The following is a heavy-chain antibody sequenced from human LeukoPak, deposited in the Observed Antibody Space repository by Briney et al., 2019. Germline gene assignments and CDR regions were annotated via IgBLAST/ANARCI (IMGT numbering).Heavy chain of an antibody. CDR1: GFTFSTYW. J-gene: IGHJ4*02. D-gene: IGHD4-17*01. CDR3: ARDRDYGAPDY. Sequence: GGSLRLSCAASGFTFSTYWMHWVRQAPGKGLVWVSRINGDGTSTSTSYADSVKGRFTISRDNAKNTPYLHMNTLRAEDTAVYYCARDRDYGAPDYWGQGTLVTVSS. V-gene: IGHV3-74*01. CDR2: INGDGTSTST.